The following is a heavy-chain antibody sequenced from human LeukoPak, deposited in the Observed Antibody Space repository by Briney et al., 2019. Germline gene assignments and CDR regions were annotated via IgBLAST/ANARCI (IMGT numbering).Heavy chain of an antibody. V-gene: IGHV4-39*07. CDR2: IYHSGST. CDR1: GGSISSSSYY. Sequence: SETLSLTCTVSGGSISSSSYYWGWIRQPPGKGLEWIGSIYHSGSTNYNPSLKSRVTISVDKSKNQFSLKLSSVTAADTAVYYCARDSRYPREYSSGWYESYYYYGMDVWGKGTTVTVSS. J-gene: IGHJ6*04. CDR3: ARDSRYPREYSSGWYESYYYYGMDV. D-gene: IGHD6-19*01.